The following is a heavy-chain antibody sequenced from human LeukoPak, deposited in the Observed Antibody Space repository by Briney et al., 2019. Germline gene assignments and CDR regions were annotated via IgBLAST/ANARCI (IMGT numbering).Heavy chain of an antibody. V-gene: IGHV1-18*01. D-gene: IGHD5-24*01. Sequence: ASLNVSSTASGYTFTTYGISWVPQAPGQGLEWMGWISAYNGNTNYAQNLQARVTMPTDTSTSTAHMELRSLRSDDTAVYYCARYPRRRDGYNGPDLWGQGTVVSVSS. CDR2: ISAYNGNT. CDR1: GYTFTTYG. J-gene: IGHJ4*02. CDR3: ARYPRRRDGYNGPDL.